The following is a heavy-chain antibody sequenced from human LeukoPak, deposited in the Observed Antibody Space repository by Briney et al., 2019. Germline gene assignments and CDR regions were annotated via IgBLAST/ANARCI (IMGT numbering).Heavy chain of an antibody. D-gene: IGHD3-22*01. J-gene: IGHJ4*02. CDR2: IKRKTDGGTA. Sequence: KPGGSLRLSCAAPGFVFSNAWMNWVRQAPGKGLEWVGLIKRKTDGGTADYAAPVKGRFTISRDDSKNTVHLQMNSLKTEDTAVYYCITDENYYDSSGYHYRDYWGQGTLVTVSS. CDR3: ITDENYYDSSGYHYRDY. V-gene: IGHV3-15*01. CDR1: GFVFSNAW.